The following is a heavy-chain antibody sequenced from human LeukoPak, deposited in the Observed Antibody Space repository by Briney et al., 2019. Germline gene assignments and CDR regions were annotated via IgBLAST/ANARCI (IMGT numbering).Heavy chain of an antibody. CDR3: ARGLERYYYGSGSYYNFLRYYYYMDV. V-gene: IGHV4-59*12. CDR2: IYYSGST. J-gene: IGHJ6*03. Sequence: SETLSLTCTVSGGSISSYYWSWIRQPPGKGLKWIGYIYYSGSTNYNPSLKSRVTISVDTSKNQFSLKLSSVTAADTAVYYCARGLERYYYGSGSYYNFLRYYYYMDVWGKGTTVTVSS. D-gene: IGHD3-10*01. CDR1: GGSISSYY.